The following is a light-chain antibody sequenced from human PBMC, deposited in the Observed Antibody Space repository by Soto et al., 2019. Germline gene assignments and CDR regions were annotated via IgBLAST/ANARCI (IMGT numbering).Light chain of an antibody. CDR3: SSYTSRASLV. J-gene: IGLJ1*01. CDR2: EVN. V-gene: IGLV2-14*01. CDR1: SSDVGPYKY. Sequence: QSALTQPASVSGSPGQSITISCTGTSSDVGPYKYVSWYQQHPGKAPKLIIYEVNNRPSGISNRFSGSKSGNTATLTISGLQPEDEADYHCSSYTSRASLVFGTGTKLTVL.